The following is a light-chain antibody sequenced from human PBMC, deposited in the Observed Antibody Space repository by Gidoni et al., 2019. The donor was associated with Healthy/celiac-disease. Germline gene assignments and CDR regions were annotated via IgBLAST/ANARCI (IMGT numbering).Light chain of an antibody. J-gene: IGLJ2*01. CDR1: SLRSYY. CDR2: GKN. CDR3: NSRDSSGNHRGV. Sequence: SSELTQDPAVSVALGQTIRITCQGDSLRSYYASWYKQKPGQAPVLVIYGKNNRPSEIPDLFSGSSSGNTASLTITGAQAEDEADYYCNSRDSSGNHRGVFGGGTKLTVL. V-gene: IGLV3-19*01.